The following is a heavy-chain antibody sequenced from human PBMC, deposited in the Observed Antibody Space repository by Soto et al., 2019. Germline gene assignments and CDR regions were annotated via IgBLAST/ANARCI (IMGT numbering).Heavy chain of an antibody. J-gene: IGHJ4*02. V-gene: IGHV4-31*03. CDR2: IYYNGTT. Sequence: PSETLSLTCTVSGGSISSPNFYWSWIRQHPGKGLEGVGHIYYNGTTYYNPTLKSRVSISVDTSKNQFSLKLSSVTAADTAVYYCARDPRASIWFDDLHLWGLGPLVTVS. D-gene: IGHD3-10*01. CDR1: GGSISSPNFY. CDR3: ARDPRASIWFDDLHL.